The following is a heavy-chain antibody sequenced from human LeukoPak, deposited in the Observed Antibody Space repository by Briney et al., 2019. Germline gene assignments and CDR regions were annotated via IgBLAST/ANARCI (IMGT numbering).Heavy chain of an antibody. CDR1: GYTFTSYG. V-gene: IGHV1-18*01. Sequence: GASVKVSCKASGYTFTSYGISWVRQAPGQGLEWMGWISAYNGNTNYAQKLQGRVTMTTDTSTSTAYMELRSLRSDDTAVYYCARGQIPERVPYYYDRKSGYYFDYWGQGTLVTVSS. CDR2: ISAYNGNT. J-gene: IGHJ4*02. D-gene: IGHD3-10*02. CDR3: ARGQIPERVPYYYDRKSGYYFDY.